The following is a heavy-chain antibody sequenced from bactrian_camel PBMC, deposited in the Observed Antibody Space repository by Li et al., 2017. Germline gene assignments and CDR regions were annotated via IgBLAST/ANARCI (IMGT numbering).Heavy chain of an antibody. CDR2: IDNGGRS. D-gene: IGHD5*01. Sequence: HVQLVESGGGSVQAGGSLRLSCVASGFIVSLSCMGWFRQAPGKEREEVASIDNGGRSNNADSVEGRFTISRDSAKNTLYLQMNSLEPEDTAMYYCAATDGGFGLRVGWPRKNEYVYWGQGTQVTVS. V-gene: IGHV3S53*01. CDR3: AATDGGFGLRVGWPRKNEYVY. J-gene: IGHJ4*01. CDR1: GFIVSLSC.